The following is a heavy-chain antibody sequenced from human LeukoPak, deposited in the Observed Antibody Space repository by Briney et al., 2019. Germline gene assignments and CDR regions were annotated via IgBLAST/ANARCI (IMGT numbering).Heavy chain of an antibody. J-gene: IGHJ4*02. V-gene: IGHV3-21*01. CDR3: ARDHLSDSSGYYYLHLIDY. Sequence: GGSLRLSCAASGFTFSSYSMNWVRQAPGKGLEWVSSISSSSSYIYYADSVKGRFTISRDNAKNSLYLQMNSLRAEDTAVYYCARDHLSDSSGYYYLHLIDYWGQGTLVTVSS. CDR1: GFTFSSYS. D-gene: IGHD3-22*01. CDR2: ISSSSSYI.